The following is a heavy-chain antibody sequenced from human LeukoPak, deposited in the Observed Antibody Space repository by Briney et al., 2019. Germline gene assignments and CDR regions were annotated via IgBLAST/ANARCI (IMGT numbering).Heavy chain of an antibody. D-gene: IGHD3-3*01. Sequence: PGGSLRLSCAASGFTFSSYAMSWVRQAPGKGLEWVSGISVGGGSTYYADSVKGRFTISRDNSENTLYLQMNSLRAEDTAVYYCAKMGVGSPLTPYDAFDIWGQGTMVTVSS. J-gene: IGHJ3*02. CDR3: AKMGVGSPLTPYDAFDI. CDR2: ISVGGGST. V-gene: IGHV3-23*01. CDR1: GFTFSSYA.